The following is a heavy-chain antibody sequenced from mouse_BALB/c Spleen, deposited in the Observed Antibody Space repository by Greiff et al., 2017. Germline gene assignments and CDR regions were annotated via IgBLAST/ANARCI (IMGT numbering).Heavy chain of an antibody. Sequence: LQQPGSELVRPGASVKLSCKASGYTFTSYWMHWVKQRHGQGLEWIGNIYPGSGSTNYDEKFKSKGTLTVDTSSSTAYMHLSSLTSEDSAVYYCTGGFYDGPWFAYWGQGTLVTVSA. J-gene: IGHJ3*01. CDR2: IYPGSGST. CDR1: GYTFTSYW. D-gene: IGHD2-3*01. V-gene: IGHV1S22*01. CDR3: TGGFYDGPWFAY.